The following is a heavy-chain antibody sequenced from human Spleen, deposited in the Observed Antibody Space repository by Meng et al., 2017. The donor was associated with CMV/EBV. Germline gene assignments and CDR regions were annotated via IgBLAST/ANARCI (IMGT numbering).Heavy chain of an antibody. CDR3: ARDGAKYSSSWYRGHTKPNWFDP. V-gene: IGHV3-21*01. D-gene: IGHD6-13*01. J-gene: IGHJ5*02. CDR2: ISSSSSYI. Sequence: GGSLRLSYAASGFTFSSYSMNWVRQAPGKGLEWVSSISSSSSYIYYADSVKGRFTISRDNAKNSLYLQMNSLRAEDTAVYYCARDGAKYSSSWYRGHTKPNWFDPWGQGTLVTVSS. CDR1: GFTFSSYS.